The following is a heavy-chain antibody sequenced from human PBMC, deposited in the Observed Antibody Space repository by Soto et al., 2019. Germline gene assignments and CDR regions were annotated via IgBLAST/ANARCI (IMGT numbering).Heavy chain of an antibody. Sequence: QVQLQESGPGLVKPSQTLSLTCTVSGGSISSGDYYWSWIRQPPGKGLEWIGYIYYSGSTYYNPXLKXXXTTSVHTPKHXXSXTXTSGTAADTAVYYCARERKYCSGGSCSVNYYYGMDVWGQGTTVTVSS. CDR1: GGSISSGDYY. CDR2: IYYSGST. V-gene: IGHV4-30-4*01. CDR3: ARERKYCSGGSCSVNYYYGMDV. J-gene: IGHJ6*02. D-gene: IGHD2-15*01.